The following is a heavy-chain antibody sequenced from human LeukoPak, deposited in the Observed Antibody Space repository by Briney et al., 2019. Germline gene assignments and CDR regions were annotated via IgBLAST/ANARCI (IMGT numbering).Heavy chain of an antibody. Sequence: SETLSLTCAVYGGSFSGYYWTWIRQSPGKGLEWIGEINHSGSTNYNPSLKSRVTISVDTFKNQFSLKLSSVTAADTAVYYCVRVEVGVLNWGQGTLVTVSS. CDR3: VRVEVGVLN. D-gene: IGHD3-22*01. CDR2: INHSGST. V-gene: IGHV4-34*01. CDR1: GGSFSGYY. J-gene: IGHJ4*02.